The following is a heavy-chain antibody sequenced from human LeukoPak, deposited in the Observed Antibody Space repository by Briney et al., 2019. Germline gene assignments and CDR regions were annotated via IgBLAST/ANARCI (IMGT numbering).Heavy chain of an antibody. CDR1: GFTFDDYT. J-gene: IGHJ4*02. CDR3: AKDGGGSWTTDY. D-gene: IGHD2-2*01. V-gene: IGHV3-43*01. Sequence: GGSLRLSCAASGFTFDDYTMHWVRQAPGKGLEWVSLISWDGGSTYYADSVKGRFTISRDNSKNSLYLQMNSLRTEDTALYYCAKDGGGSWTTDYWGQGTLVTVPS. CDR2: ISWDGGST.